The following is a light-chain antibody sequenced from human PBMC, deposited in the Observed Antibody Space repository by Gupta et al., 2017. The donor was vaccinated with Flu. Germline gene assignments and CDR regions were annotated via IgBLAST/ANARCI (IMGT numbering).Light chain of an antibody. Sequence: EIVMTQSPATLSVSPRDRATLSCPASQSVRRNLAWYQHKPGQAPRLLIYAASTRATGIPARCIGSGSGTEDTLTIISLQSDDVAVYYCQQHDNRPPFSFGQGTKLEIK. CDR3: QQHDNRPPFS. CDR1: QSVRRN. V-gene: IGKV3-15*01. CDR2: AAS. J-gene: IGKJ2*03.